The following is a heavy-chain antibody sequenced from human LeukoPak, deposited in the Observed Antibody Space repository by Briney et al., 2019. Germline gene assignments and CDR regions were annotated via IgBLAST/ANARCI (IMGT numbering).Heavy chain of an antibody. CDR3: ASGGWYYYDSSGYYPDY. CDR2: IYSGGST. CDR1: GFTVSSNY. V-gene: IGHV3-66*01. Sequence: GGSLRLSCAASGFTVSSNYMSWVRQAPGKGLEWVSVIYSGGSTYYADSVKGRFTISRDNSRNTLYLQMNSLRAEDTAVYYCASGGWYYYDSSGYYPDYWGQGTLVTVSS. J-gene: IGHJ4*02. D-gene: IGHD3-22*01.